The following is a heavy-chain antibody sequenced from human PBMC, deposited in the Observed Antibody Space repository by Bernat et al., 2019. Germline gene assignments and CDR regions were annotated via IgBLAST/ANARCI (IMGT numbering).Heavy chain of an antibody. Sequence: EVQLVESGGGLVQPGGSLRLSCAASGFTVSSNYMRWVRQAPGKGLEWVSVIYSGGTTYYSDSVKGRFTISRDTSKNTLYIQMNSLRAEDTTVYYCTRDRSSNWDFDYWGQGTLVTVSS. CDR1: GFTVSSNY. V-gene: IGHV3-66*01. CDR2: IYSGGTT. CDR3: TRDRSSNWDFDY. J-gene: IGHJ4*02. D-gene: IGHD4-4*01.